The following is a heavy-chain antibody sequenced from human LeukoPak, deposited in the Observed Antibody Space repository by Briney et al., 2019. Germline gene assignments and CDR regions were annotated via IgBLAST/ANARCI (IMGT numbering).Heavy chain of an antibody. CDR1: GGTFSSYA. CDR2: IIPIFGTA. Sequence: SVKVSCKASGGTFSSYAISWVRQAPGQGLEWMGGIIPIFGTANYAQKFQGRVTITADESTSTAYMELSSLRSEDTAVYYCARVRYSGSSMYYFDYWGQGTLVTVSS. J-gene: IGHJ4*02. V-gene: IGHV1-69*13. CDR3: ARVRYSGSSMYYFDY. D-gene: IGHD1-26*01.